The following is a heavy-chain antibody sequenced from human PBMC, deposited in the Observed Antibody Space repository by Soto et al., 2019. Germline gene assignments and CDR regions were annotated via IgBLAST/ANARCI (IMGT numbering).Heavy chain of an antibody. V-gene: IGHV4-30-2*01. J-gene: IGHJ5*02. D-gene: IGHD3-22*01. CDR1: GGSISSGGYY. CDR2: IYHTGTT. Sequence: SETLSLTCTVSGGSISSGGYYWSWIRQQPGKGLEWIGHIYHTGTTYYNPSLRSRITMSVDTSKNQFSLRLSSVTAADTAIYFCAKGINYYDSSGDSWLDPWGQGTLVTVSS. CDR3: AKGINYYDSSGDSWLDP.